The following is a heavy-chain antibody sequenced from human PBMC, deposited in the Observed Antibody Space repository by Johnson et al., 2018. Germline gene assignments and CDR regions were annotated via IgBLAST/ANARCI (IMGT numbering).Heavy chain of an antibody. Sequence: QVQLVQSGGSLVKPGGSLRLSCAASGFTINDYYMNWIRQAPGRGLEWVSHISRSGTSIYYADSVKGRFSISRDNAKNSLYLQMNSLRAEDTAVYYCARAGSIAGAGIYYYYMDVWGKGTTVTVSS. CDR3: ARAGSIAGAGIYYYYMDV. CDR1: GFTINDYY. D-gene: IGHD6-19*01. V-gene: IGHV3-11*04. J-gene: IGHJ6*03. CDR2: ISRSGTSI.